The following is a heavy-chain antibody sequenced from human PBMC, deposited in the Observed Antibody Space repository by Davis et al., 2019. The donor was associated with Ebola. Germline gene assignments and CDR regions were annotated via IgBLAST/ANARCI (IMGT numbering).Heavy chain of an antibody. D-gene: IGHD1-26*01. CDR1: GGSISSSSYY. Sequence: PSETLSLTCTVSGGSISSSSYYWSWIRQPPGKGLEWIGYIYYSGSTNYNPSLKSRVTISVDTSKNQFSLKLSSVTAADTAVYYCARRVGATLGAFDIWGQGTMVTVSS. CDR2: IYYSGST. CDR3: ARRVGATLGAFDI. V-gene: IGHV4-61*01. J-gene: IGHJ3*02.